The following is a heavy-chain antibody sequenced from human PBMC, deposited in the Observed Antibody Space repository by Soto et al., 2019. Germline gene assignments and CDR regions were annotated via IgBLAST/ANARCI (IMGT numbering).Heavy chain of an antibody. J-gene: IGHJ5*02. CDR1: GGSISSSSYY. Sequence: SETLPLTCTVSGGSISSSSYYWGWIRKPPGKGLEWIGSIYYSGSTYYNPSLKSRVTISVDTSKNQFSLKLSSVTAADTAAYYCARLIPYCSGGSCYSNWFDPWGQGTLVTVSS. CDR3: ARLIPYCSGGSCYSNWFDP. CDR2: IYYSGST. V-gene: IGHV4-39*01. D-gene: IGHD2-15*01.